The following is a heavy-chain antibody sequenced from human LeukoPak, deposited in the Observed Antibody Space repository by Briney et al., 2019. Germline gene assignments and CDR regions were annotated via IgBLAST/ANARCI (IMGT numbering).Heavy chain of an antibody. CDR2: IIPILGIA. D-gene: IGHD4-4*01. CDR3: ARYSTVTTLDY. J-gene: IGHJ4*02. Sequence: SVKVSCKASGGTFSSYAISWVRQAPGQGLEWMGRIIPILGIANYAQKFQGRVTITAGKSTSTAYMELSSLRSEDTAVYYCARYSTVTTLDYWGQGTLVTVSS. V-gene: IGHV1-69*04. CDR1: GGTFSSYA.